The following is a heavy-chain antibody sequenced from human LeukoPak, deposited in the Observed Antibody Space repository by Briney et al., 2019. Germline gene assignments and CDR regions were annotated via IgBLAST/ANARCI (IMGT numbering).Heavy chain of an antibody. CDR3: ARPGAAAGFGY. J-gene: IGHJ4*02. Sequence: ASVKVSCKASGYTFSSYDINWVRQAPGQGLEWMGWMKTNSGNTDSAQKFQGRVTITTNTSINTAYMELSSLRSEDTAVYYCARPGAAAGFGYWGQGTLVTVSS. D-gene: IGHD6-13*01. CDR2: MKTNSGNT. V-gene: IGHV1-8*03. CDR1: GYTFSSYD.